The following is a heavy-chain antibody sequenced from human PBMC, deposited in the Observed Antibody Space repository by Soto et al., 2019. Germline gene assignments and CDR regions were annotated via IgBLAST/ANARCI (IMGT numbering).Heavy chain of an antibody. J-gene: IGHJ5*02. V-gene: IGHV3-48*03. CDR3: ARVFGYYYT. CDR2: ISSSGSTI. D-gene: IGHD1-26*01. Sequence: GGSLRLSCAASGFTFSSYERSWVRQAPGTGLEWVSYISSSGSTIYYADSVKGRFTISRDNAKNSLYLQMNSLRAEDTAVYYCARVFGYYYTWGQGTLVTVSS. CDR1: GFTFSSYE.